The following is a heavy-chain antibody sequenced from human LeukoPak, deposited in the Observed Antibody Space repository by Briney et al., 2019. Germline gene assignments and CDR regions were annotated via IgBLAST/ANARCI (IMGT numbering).Heavy chain of an antibody. D-gene: IGHD3-22*01. V-gene: IGHV3-23*01. CDR1: DFAFSNYA. CDR3: AKDRAMIVVVITFFDH. CDR2: ISGSDGST. Sequence: GGSLRLSCAASDFAFSNYAMSWVRQAPGKGLEWVSAISGSDGSTYYADSVKGRFTISRDNSKNTLYLQMNSLRAEDAAVYYCAKDRAMIVVVITFFDHWGQGTLVTVSS. J-gene: IGHJ4*02.